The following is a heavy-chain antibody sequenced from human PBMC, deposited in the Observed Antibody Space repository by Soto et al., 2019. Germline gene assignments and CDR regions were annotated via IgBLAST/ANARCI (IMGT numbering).Heavy chain of an antibody. D-gene: IGHD2-2*01. CDR3: ARGGDIVLVPTALSWFDP. CDR2: IIPIFGTA. J-gene: IGHJ5*02. CDR1: GGTFSSYA. Sequence: QVQLVQSGAEVKKPGSSVKVSCKASGGTFSSYAISWVRQAPGQGLEWMGGIIPIFGTANYAQKFQGSVTLPADAPTRTAYMELSSLRSEPTAVYSCARGGDIVLVPTALSWFDPWGQATLVTVSS. V-gene: IGHV1-69*12.